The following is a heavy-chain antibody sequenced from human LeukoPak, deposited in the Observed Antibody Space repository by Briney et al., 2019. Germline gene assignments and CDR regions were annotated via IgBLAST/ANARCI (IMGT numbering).Heavy chain of an antibody. Sequence: ASVKVSCKASGYTFTCYHMHWVRQAPGQGLAWMGWINPNSGGTNYAQKFQGRVTMTRDTSISTAYMELSRLRSDDTAVYYCARDPRRYNWFDPWGQGTLVTVSS. V-gene: IGHV1-2*02. CDR2: INPNSGGT. J-gene: IGHJ5*02. CDR3: ARDPRRYNWFDP. CDR1: GYTFTCYH.